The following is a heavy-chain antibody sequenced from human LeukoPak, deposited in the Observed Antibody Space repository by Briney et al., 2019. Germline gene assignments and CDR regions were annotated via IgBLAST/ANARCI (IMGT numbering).Heavy chain of an antibody. CDR2: IYYSGST. V-gene: IGHV4-59*01. CDR3: ARDHDGSDAFDI. CDR1: GGSISSYY. J-gene: IGHJ3*02. D-gene: IGHD5-24*01. Sequence: SETLSLTCTVSGGSISSYYWSWIRQPPGKGLEWIGYIYYSGSTNYNPSLKSRVTISVDTSKNQFSLKLSSVTAADTAVYYCARDHDGSDAFDIWGQGTMVTVSS.